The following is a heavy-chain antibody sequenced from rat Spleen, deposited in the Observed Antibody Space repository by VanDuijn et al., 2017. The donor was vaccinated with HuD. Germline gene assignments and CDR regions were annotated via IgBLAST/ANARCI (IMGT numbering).Heavy chain of an antibody. J-gene: IGHJ4*01. V-gene: IGHV2-1*01. CDR2: IWGDGST. CDR3: ARDHYDSRGYVMDA. D-gene: IGHD1-12*01. Sequence: QVQLKESGPGLVQPSQTLSLTCTVSGFSLTSNSVHWVRQPPGKGLEWMGGIWGDGSTDYNSALKSRLSISRDTSKSQVFLKMNSLQTEDTAMYFCARDHYDSRGYVMDAWGQGASVTVSS. CDR1: GFSLTSNS.